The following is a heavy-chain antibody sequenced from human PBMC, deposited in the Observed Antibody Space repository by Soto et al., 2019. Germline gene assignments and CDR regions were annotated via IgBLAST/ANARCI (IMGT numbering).Heavy chain of an antibody. V-gene: IGHV3-30*18. Sequence: QVQLVESGGGVVQPGRSLRLSCAASGFTFSSYGMHWVRQAPGKGPDWVAVISYDGSNKYYADSVKGRFTISRDNSKNTLYLQMNSLRAEDTALYYCAKDKVPVVVTAPFDYWGQGTLVTVSS. J-gene: IGHJ4*02. CDR1: GFTFSSYG. CDR3: AKDKVPVVVTAPFDY. CDR2: ISYDGSNK. D-gene: IGHD2-21*02.